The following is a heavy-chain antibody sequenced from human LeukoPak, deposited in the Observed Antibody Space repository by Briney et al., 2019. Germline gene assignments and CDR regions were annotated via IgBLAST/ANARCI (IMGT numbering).Heavy chain of an antibody. D-gene: IGHD3-3*01. Sequence: PGGSLRLSCAASGFTFTSHVMSWVRQTPGKELEWVSAIDGSGHTTYYADSVRGRLIISRDNSKKMLYLQMNTLRAEDTATYYCARGSIRSGSLKWFDPWGQGTLVTVSS. CDR3: ARGSIRSGSLKWFDP. CDR2: IDGSGHTT. CDR1: GFTFTSHV. J-gene: IGHJ5*02. V-gene: IGHV3-23*01.